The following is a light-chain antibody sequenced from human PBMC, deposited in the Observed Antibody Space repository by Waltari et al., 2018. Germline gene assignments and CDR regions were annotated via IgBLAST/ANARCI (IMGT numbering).Light chain of an antibody. CDR3: QQSYSTPLT. J-gene: IGKJ4*01. Sequence: DIQMIQPPFSLSASVGDSVTITSRASHSISSYLNWYQQKPGKAPKLLISAASSLQSGVPSTFSGSRSGTDFTLTISSLQPEDFATYYCQQSYSTPLTFGGGTKVEIK. CDR1: HSISSY. V-gene: IGKV1-39*01. CDR2: AAS.